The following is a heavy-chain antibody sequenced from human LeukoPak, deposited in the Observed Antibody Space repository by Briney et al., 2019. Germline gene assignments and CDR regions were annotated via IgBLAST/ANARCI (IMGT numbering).Heavy chain of an antibody. CDR3: ARDHRARYNRLDY. CDR2: ISGSGGST. J-gene: IGHJ4*02. D-gene: IGHD1-14*01. V-gene: IGHV3-23*01. Sequence: GGSLRLSCAASGFTFSSYAMSWVRQAPGKGLEWVSAISGSGGSTYYADSVKGRFTISRDNSKNTLYLQMNSLRAEDTAVYYCARDHRARYNRLDYWGQGTLVTVSS. CDR1: GFTFSSYA.